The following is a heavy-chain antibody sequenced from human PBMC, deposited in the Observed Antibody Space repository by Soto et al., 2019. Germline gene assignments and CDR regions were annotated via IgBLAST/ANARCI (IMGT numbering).Heavy chain of an antibody. CDR1: GFTFSGYS. J-gene: IGHJ4*02. CDR3: AREDILGVRSFDY. D-gene: IGHD3-9*01. CDR2: ISSGSKTI. V-gene: IGHV3-48*02. Sequence: ESLKISCAASGFTFSGYSVNWVRQAPGKGLEWVSYISSGSKTIYYAEPVKGRFAVSRDNARNSQYLQMNSLRDEDTAVYYCAREDILGVRSFDYWGQGTLVTVSS.